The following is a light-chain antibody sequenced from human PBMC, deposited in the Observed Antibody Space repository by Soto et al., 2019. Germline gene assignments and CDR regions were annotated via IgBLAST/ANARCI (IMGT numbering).Light chain of an antibody. CDR1: QSISSW. V-gene: IGKV1-5*01. Sequence: DIQMTQSPSTLSASVGDRVTITCRASQSISSWLAWYQQKPGKAPKLLIYDASSLESGVPSRFSGSGSGTEFTLTISSLQTDDFATYYCQQYNSYPGTFGQGTKVDIK. CDR2: DAS. J-gene: IGKJ1*01. CDR3: QQYNSYPGT.